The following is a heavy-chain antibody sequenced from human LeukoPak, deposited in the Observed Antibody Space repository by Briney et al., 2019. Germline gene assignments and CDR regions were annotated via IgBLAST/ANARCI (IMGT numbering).Heavy chain of an antibody. CDR3: AREGLELRPHYWYFDL. V-gene: IGHV4-4*07. Sequence: SETLSLTCTVTGGSISSYYWSWIRQPAGKGLEWIGRIYTSGSTNYNPSLKSRVTMSVDTSKNQFSLKLSSVTAADTAVYYCAREGLELRPHYWYFDLWGRGTLVTVSS. D-gene: IGHD1-7*01. CDR2: IYTSGST. CDR1: GGSISSYY. J-gene: IGHJ2*01.